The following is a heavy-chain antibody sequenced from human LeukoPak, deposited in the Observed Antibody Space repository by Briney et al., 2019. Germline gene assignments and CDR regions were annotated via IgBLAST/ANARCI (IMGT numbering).Heavy chain of an antibody. CDR2: INPNSGGT. CDR1: GYTFTGYY. V-gene: IGHV1-2*04. J-gene: IGHJ4*02. D-gene: IGHD2-15*01. CDR3: ARGYCSGGSCYFEGFDY. Sequence: GASVKVSCKAYGYTFTGYYMHWVRQAPGQGLEWMGWINPNSGGTNYAQKFQGWVTMTRDTSISTAYMELSRLRSDDTAVYYCARGYCSGGSCYFEGFDYWGQGTLVTVSS.